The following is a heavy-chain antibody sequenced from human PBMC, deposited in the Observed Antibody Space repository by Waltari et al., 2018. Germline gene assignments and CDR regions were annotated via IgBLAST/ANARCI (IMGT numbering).Heavy chain of an antibody. Sequence: EVQLVQSGAEVKKPGESLKISCKGSGYSFTSYWIGWVRQMPGQGLEWMGIIYPGDSDTRYSPSFQGQVTISADKSISTAYLQWSSLKASDTAMYYCARKERQQLGSDAFDIWGQGTMVTVSS. D-gene: IGHD6-13*01. CDR3: ARKERQQLGSDAFDI. V-gene: IGHV5-51*03. J-gene: IGHJ3*02. CDR2: IYPGDSDT. CDR1: GYSFTSYW.